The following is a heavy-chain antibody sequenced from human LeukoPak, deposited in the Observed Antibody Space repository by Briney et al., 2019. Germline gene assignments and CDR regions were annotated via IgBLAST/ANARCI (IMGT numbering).Heavy chain of an antibody. J-gene: IGHJ4*02. CDR3: AADADY. CDR1: GGSMSSSSYY. CDR2: ISYSGST. Sequence: SETLSLTCTVSGGSMSSSSYYWGWIRQPPGKGLEWIGSISYSGSTYYNPSLKSRVTISVDTSKKQFFLKLSSVTAADTAVYYCAADADYWGQGTLVTVSS. V-gene: IGHV4-39*07.